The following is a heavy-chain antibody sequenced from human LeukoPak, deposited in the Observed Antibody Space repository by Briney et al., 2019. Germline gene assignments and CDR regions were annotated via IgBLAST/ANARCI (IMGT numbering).Heavy chain of an antibody. J-gene: IGHJ5*02. Sequence: GGSLRLSCAASGFTFSSYAMSWVRQAPGKGLEWVSAISGSGGSTYYADSVKGRFTISRDNSKNTLYLQMSSLRAEDTAVYYCAKDYCSGGSCSNWFDPWGQGTLVTVSS. CDR3: AKDYCSGGSCSNWFDP. CDR1: GFTFSSYA. CDR2: ISGSGGST. V-gene: IGHV3-23*01. D-gene: IGHD2-15*01.